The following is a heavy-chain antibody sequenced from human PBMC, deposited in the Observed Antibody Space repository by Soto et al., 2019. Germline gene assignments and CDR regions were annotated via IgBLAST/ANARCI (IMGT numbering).Heavy chain of an antibody. CDR2: IYYSGST. CDR3: ARGVNTVATIVFGFYY. D-gene: IGHD5-12*01. CDR1: GGSISSGDYS. Sequence: QVQLQESGPGLVKPSQTLSLTCTVSGGSISSGDYSWSWIRQPPGKGLEWIGYIYYSGSTYYNPSLKSRVTISVDTSRKQFSLKLSSVTAADTAVYYCARGVNTVATIVFGFYYWGQGTLVTVSS. V-gene: IGHV4-30-4*01. J-gene: IGHJ4*02.